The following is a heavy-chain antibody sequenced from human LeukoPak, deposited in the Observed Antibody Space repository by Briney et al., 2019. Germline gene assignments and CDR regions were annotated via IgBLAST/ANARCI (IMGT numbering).Heavy chain of an antibody. V-gene: IGHV3-49*03. D-gene: IGHD6-13*01. CDR1: GFTFGDYA. Sequence: GGSLRLSCTASGFTFGDYAMSWFRQAPGEGLEWVGFIRSKAYGGTTEYAASVKGRFTISRDDSKSIAYLQMNSLKTEDTAVYYCTREGSSWDYYYYYYMDVWGKRTTVTVSS. CDR3: TREGSSWDYYYYYYMDV. J-gene: IGHJ6*03. CDR2: IRSKAYGGTT.